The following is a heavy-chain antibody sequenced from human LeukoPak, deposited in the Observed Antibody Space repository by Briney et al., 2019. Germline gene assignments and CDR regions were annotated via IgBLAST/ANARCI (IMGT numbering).Heavy chain of an antibody. CDR3: ARGPGFWSGYSDY. Sequence: EASVKVSCKASGGTFSSYAINWVRQATGQGLEWMGWMNPNSGNTGYAQKFQGRVTITRNTSISTAYMELSSLRSEDTAVYYCARGPGFWSGYSDYWGQGTLVTVSS. V-gene: IGHV1-8*03. J-gene: IGHJ4*02. D-gene: IGHD3-3*01. CDR1: GGTFSSYA. CDR2: MNPNSGNT.